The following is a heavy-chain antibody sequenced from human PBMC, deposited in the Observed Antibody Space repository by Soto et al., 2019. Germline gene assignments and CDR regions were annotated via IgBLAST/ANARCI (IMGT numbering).Heavy chain of an antibody. J-gene: IGHJ6*02. CDR2: IVVGSGNT. V-gene: IGHV1-58*01. D-gene: IGHD6-13*01. CDR3: AAGYLDSSSWYPYYGMDV. Sequence: SVKVSCKASGFTFTSSAVHWVRQARGQRLEWIGWIVVGSGNTNYAQKFQERVTITRDMSTSTAYMELSSLRSEDTAVYYCAAGYLDSSSWYPYYGMDVWGQGTTVTVSS. CDR1: GFTFTSSA.